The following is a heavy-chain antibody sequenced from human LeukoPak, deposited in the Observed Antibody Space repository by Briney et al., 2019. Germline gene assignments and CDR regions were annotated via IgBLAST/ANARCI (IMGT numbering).Heavy chain of an antibody. V-gene: IGHV3-21*01. J-gene: IGHJ4*02. CDR3: ARGGLYGDYLDY. CDR2: ISSTSYI. CDR1: GLTFSTYS. Sequence: GGSLRLSCAASGLTFSTYSMIWVRQAPGKGLEWVSFISSTSYIYNADSVKGRFTISRDNAKNSLYLQMNSLRVEDTAVYYCARGGLYGDYLDYWGQGTLVTVSS. D-gene: IGHD4-17*01.